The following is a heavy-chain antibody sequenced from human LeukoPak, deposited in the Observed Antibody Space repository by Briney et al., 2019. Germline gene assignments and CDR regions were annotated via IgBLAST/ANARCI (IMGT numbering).Heavy chain of an antibody. V-gene: IGHV3-74*01. CDR3: VRGLGDS. J-gene: IGHJ5*01. CDR2: ISSDGSSA. Sequence: GGSLRLSCAASGFTFTNDWMHWVRQALRKGPVWVSQISSDGSSATYADSVKGRFTISRDNAKNTLYLQMNSLRAEDTAVYYCVRGLGDSWGQGTQLIVSS. CDR1: GFTFTNDW. D-gene: IGHD3-16*01.